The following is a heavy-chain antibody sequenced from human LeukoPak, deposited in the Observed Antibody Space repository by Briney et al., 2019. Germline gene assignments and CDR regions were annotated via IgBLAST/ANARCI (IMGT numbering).Heavy chain of an antibody. CDR2: INPNSGGT. V-gene: IGHV1-2*02. J-gene: IGHJ5*02. Sequence: ASVKVSCKASGYTFTGYYMHWVRQAPGQGLEWMGWINPNSGGTYYAQRFQGRVTMTRDTSISTAHMELSRLTSDDTAVYYCARGIAVAGIGWFDPWGQGTLVIVSS. CDR1: GYTFTGYY. D-gene: IGHD6-19*01. CDR3: ARGIAVAGIGWFDP.